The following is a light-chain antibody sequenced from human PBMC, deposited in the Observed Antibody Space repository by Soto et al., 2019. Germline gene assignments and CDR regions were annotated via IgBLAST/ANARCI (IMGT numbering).Light chain of an antibody. J-gene: IGKJ1*01. Sequence: EIVLTQSPGTLSLSPGERDTLSCRASQSVSSSYLAWYQQKPGQAPRPLIYGASSRAIGIPDRFSGSGSGTDFTLTISRLEPEDFVVYYCQQYGSSPWTFGQGTKVEIK. V-gene: IGKV3-20*01. CDR2: GAS. CDR3: QQYGSSPWT. CDR1: QSVSSSY.